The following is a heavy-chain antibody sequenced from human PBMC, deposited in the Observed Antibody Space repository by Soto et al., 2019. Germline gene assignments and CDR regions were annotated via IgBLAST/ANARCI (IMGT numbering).Heavy chain of an antibody. D-gene: IGHD3-3*02. CDR3: ARRRTRIRTPYYYYGMDV. CDR1: AFTFSDYY. Sequence: GRSLRLSCAPSAFTFSDYYMPWIRRAPGKGLEWVSTTSGSSRSTNYADSVMGRFTVSRDNAKNSLYLQRNRLRPEDTAVYYCARRRTRIRTPYYYYGMDVWGQGTTVTVSS. J-gene: IGHJ6*02. V-gene: IGHV3-11*06. CDR2: TSGSSRST.